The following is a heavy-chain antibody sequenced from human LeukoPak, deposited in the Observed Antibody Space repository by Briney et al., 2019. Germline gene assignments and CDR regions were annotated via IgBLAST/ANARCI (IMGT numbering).Heavy chain of an antibody. CDR1: GGSISSYY. CDR2: IYYSGST. Sequence: TASETLSLTCTVSGGSISSYYWGWIRQPPGKGLEWIGSIYYSGSTYYNPSLKSRVTISVDTSKNQFSLKLSSVTAADTAVYYCARLNTVTTRYFDYWGQGTLVTVSS. J-gene: IGHJ4*02. V-gene: IGHV4-39*01. CDR3: ARLNTVTTRYFDY. D-gene: IGHD4-17*01.